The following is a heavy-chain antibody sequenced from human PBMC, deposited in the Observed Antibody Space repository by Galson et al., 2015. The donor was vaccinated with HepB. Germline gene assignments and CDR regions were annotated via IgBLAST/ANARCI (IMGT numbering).Heavy chain of an antibody. CDR1: GYTFNSYA. Sequence: SVKVSCKASGYTFNSYAMNWVRQAPGQGLEWMGWINTNTGNPTYAQGFTGRFVFSLDTSVTTAYLQISSLKAEDTAVYYCARLCCGGDPTLTNWGQGTLVTVSS. CDR2: INTNTGNP. D-gene: IGHD2-21*02. J-gene: IGHJ4*02. CDR3: ARLCCGGDPTLTN. V-gene: IGHV7-4-1*02.